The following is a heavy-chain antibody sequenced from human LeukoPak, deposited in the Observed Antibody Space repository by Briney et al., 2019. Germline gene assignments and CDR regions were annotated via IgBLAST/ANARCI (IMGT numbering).Heavy chain of an antibody. Sequence: PGGSLRLSCAASGFTFSSYRMSWVRQAPGKGLEWVANIKQDGSEKYYVDSVKGRFTISRDNAKNSLYLQMNSLRTEDTAIYYCARSSSSGFDYWGQGNLVTVSS. CDR2: IKQDGSEK. CDR1: GFTFSSYR. D-gene: IGHD6-6*01. V-gene: IGHV3-7*01. J-gene: IGHJ4*02. CDR3: ARSSSSGFDY.